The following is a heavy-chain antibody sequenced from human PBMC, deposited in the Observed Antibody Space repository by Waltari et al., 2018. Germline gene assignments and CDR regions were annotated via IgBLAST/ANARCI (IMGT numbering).Heavy chain of an antibody. J-gene: IGHJ6*02. CDR3: AKDEGARLAPTFGMDA. CDR1: CLLFRTYP. D-gene: IGHD6-6*01. V-gene: IGHV3-23*01. Sequence: EMQLLEAGGALVRSGGTLRLSCPASCLLFRTYPMIWVRQSPGKGLEWVAVMTASGLMDYGDSVKGRFIISRDNSKNTLYLEMYRLRVEDTARYYCAKDEGARLAPTFGMDAWGQGTTVIVSS. CDR2: MTASGLM.